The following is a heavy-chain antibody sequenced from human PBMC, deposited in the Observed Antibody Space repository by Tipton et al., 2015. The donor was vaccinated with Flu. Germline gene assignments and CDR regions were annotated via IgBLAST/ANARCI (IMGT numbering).Heavy chain of an antibody. D-gene: IGHD1-14*01. V-gene: IGHV3-53*01. CDR3: ARDEGGTCPD. J-gene: IGHJ4*02. CDR1: GFTVSTSY. CDR2: VYDDGRT. Sequence: VQLVQSGGGLIRPGGSLRLSCAVSGFTVSTSYMSWVRQPPGKGLEWVSIVYDDGRTYYADSVEGRFAISRDNSKNILYLQMNSLRADDTAVYFCARDEGGTCPDWGQGTLVTVSS.